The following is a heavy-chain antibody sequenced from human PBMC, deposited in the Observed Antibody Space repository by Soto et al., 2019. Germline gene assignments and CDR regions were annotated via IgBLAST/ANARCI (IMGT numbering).Heavy chain of an antibody. V-gene: IGHV3-21*01. Sequence: GGSLRLSCAASGFTFSSYSMNWVRQAPGKGLEWVSSISSSSSYIYYADSVKGRFTISRDNAKNSLYLQMNSLRAEDTAVYYCARDLIRDWLLQNWFDPWGQGTLVTVSS. D-gene: IGHD3-9*01. CDR3: ARDLIRDWLLQNWFDP. CDR2: ISSSSSYI. J-gene: IGHJ5*02. CDR1: GFTFSSYS.